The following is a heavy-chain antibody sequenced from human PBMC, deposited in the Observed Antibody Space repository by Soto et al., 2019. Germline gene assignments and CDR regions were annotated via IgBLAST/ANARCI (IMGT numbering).Heavy chain of an antibody. CDR3: ASMGLRGSYYYYGMDV. D-gene: IGHD5-12*01. CDR2: INHSGST. V-gene: IGHV4-34*01. CDR1: GGSFSGYY. Sequence: SETLSLTCAVYGGSFSGYYWSWIRQPPGKGLEWIGEINHSGSTNYNPSLKSRVTISVDTSKNQFSLELSSVTAADTAVYYCASMGLRGSYYYYGMDVWGQGTTVTVSS. J-gene: IGHJ6*02.